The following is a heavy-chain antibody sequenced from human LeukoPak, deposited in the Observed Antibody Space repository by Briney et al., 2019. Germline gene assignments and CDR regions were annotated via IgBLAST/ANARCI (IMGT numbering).Heavy chain of an antibody. J-gene: IGHJ5*02. D-gene: IGHD2-15*01. CDR3: ARCSGGSCSWFDP. Sequence: PSETLSLTCTVSGGSISSYYWSWIRQPPGKGLEWIGYIYYSGNTNYNPSLKSRVTISVDTSKNQFSLRLSSLTAADTAVYYCARCSGGSCSWFDPWGQGTLVTVSS. V-gene: IGHV4-59*01. CDR1: GGSISSYY. CDR2: IYYSGNT.